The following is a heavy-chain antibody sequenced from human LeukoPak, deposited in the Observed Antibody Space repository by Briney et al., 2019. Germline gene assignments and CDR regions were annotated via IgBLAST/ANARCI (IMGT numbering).Heavy chain of an antibody. CDR2: TYHRSKWYN. D-gene: IGHD1-26*01. V-gene: IGHV6-1*01. CDR1: GDSVSSNSAA. Sequence: SQTLSLTCAISGDSVSSNSAAWNWIRQSPSRGLEWLGRTYHRSKWYNDYAVSVKSRITINPDTSKNQFSLQLNSVTPEDTAVYYCARAVGATIGAYYYMDVWGKGTTVTVSS. CDR3: ARAVGATIGAYYYMDV. J-gene: IGHJ6*03.